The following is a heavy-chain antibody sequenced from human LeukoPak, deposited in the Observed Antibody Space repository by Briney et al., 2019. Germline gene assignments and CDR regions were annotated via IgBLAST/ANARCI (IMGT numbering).Heavy chain of an antibody. Sequence: GGSLRLSCAASGFTFSSYGMHWVRQAPGKGLEWVAVISYDGINKYYADSVKGRSTISRDNSKSTLYLQMNSLRAEDTAVYYCANRPAAAGFLWGQGTLVTVSS. CDR2: ISYDGINK. V-gene: IGHV3-30*18. D-gene: IGHD6-13*01. CDR3: ANRPAAAGFL. J-gene: IGHJ4*02. CDR1: GFTFSSYG.